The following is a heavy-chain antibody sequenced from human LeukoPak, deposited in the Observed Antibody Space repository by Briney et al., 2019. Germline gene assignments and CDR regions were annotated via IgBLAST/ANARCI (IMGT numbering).Heavy chain of an antibody. V-gene: IGHV1-18*04. CDR3: AIYDSSGYYDSEYFQH. CDR2: ISAYNGNT. J-gene: IGHJ1*01. CDR1: GYTFTGYY. Sequence: ASVKVSCKTSGYTFTGYYMQWVRQAPGQGLEWMGWISAYNGNTNYAQKLQGRVTMTTDTSTSTAYMELRSLRSDDTAVYYCAIYDSSGYYDSEYFQHWGQGTLVTVSS. D-gene: IGHD3-22*01.